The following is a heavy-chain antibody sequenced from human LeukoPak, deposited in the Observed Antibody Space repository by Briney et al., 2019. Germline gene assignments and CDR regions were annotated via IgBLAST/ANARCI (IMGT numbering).Heavy chain of an antibody. Sequence: GGFLRLSCAASGFTFDDYAMHWVRQAPGKGLEWVSGISWNSGSIGYADSVKGRFTISRDNAKNSLYLQMNSLRAEDMALYYCAKDISLAAAGTLDYWGQGTLVTVSS. CDR2: ISWNSGSI. CDR3: AKDISLAAAGTLDY. V-gene: IGHV3-9*03. CDR1: GFTFDDYA. D-gene: IGHD6-13*01. J-gene: IGHJ4*02.